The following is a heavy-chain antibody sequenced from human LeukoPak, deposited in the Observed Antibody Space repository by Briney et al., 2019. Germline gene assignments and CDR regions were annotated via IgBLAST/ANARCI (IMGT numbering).Heavy chain of an antibody. CDR3: ARDQPTKYSYDSSGYRQFDP. V-gene: IGHV4-34*01. J-gene: IGHJ5*02. CDR1: GGSFSGYY. CDR2: INHSGST. Sequence: PSETLSLTCAVYGGSFSGYYWSWIRQPPGKGLEWIGEINHSGSTNYNPSLKSRVTISVDTSKNQFSLKLSSATAADTAVYYCARDQPTKYSYDSSGYRQFDPWGQGTLVTVAS. D-gene: IGHD3-22*01.